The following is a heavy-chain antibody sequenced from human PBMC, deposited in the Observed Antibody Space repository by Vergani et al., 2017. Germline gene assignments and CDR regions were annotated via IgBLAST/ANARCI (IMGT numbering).Heavy chain of an antibody. V-gene: IGHV4-38-2*01. D-gene: IGHD2-21*02. CDR3: AMHRGDNNRGGMDV. J-gene: IGHJ6*02. CDR2: IYHSGST. Sequence: QVQLQESGPGLVKPSETLSLTCAVSGYSISSTYYWGWIRQSPGKGLEWIGSIYHSGSTYNNPSLKSRVTISVDTSKNQFSLKLSSATAADTAVYDCAMHRGDNNRGGMDVGGQGPTVTVSS. CDR1: GYSISSTYY.